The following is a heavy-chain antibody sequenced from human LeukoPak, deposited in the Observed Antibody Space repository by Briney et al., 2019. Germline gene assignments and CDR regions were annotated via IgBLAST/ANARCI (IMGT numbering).Heavy chain of an antibody. CDR2: INSDGSST. J-gene: IGHJ4*02. V-gene: IGHV3-74*01. CDR3: TRESSVGAHKAFDF. Sequence: PGGSLRLSCAASGFTFSSYWMHWVRQAPGKGLVWVSRINSDGSSTSYADSVKGRFTISRDNAKKTLYLQMNSLRAEDTAVYYCTRESSVGAHKAFDFWGQGTLVTVSS. CDR1: GFTFSSYW. D-gene: IGHD1-26*01.